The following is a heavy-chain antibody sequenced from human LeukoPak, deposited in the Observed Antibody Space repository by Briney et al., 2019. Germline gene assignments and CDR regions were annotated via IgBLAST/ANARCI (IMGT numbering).Heavy chain of an antibody. J-gene: IGHJ6*03. CDR1: GFTFSSYG. CDR2: IRYDGSNK. D-gene: IGHD6-13*01. V-gene: IGHV3-30*02. CDR3: ANSQQLTHLYYYYYYYMDV. Sequence: PGGSLRLSCAASGFTFSSYGMHWVRQAPGKGLEWVAFIRYDGSNKYYADSVKGRFTISRDNSKNTLYLQMNSLRAEDTAVYYCANSQQLTHLYYYYYYYMDVWGKGTTVTISS.